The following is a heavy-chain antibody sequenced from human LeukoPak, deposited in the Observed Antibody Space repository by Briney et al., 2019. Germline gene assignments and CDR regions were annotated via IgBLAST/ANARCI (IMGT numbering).Heavy chain of an antibody. J-gene: IGHJ4*02. CDR1: GFTFSSYA. Sequence: GGSLRLSCAASGFTFSSYAMTWVRQAPGKGLEWVSTITTGDGNTYYADSVKGRFTVSRDNSKNTLFLQMNSLRAEDTAVYYCAKDGGLWVSAHWGDSWGRGTLVTVSS. CDR3: AKDGGLWVSAHWGDS. CDR2: ITTGDGNT. V-gene: IGHV3-23*01. D-gene: IGHD7-27*01.